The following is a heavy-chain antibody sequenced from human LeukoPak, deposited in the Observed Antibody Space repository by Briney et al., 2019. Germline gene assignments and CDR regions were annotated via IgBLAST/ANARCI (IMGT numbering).Heavy chain of an antibody. CDR2: ISSGTSYI. D-gene: IGHD3-10*01. CDR3: ARAGNYYGRHTNWFDP. J-gene: IGHJ5*02. V-gene: IGHV3-21*01. CDR1: GFTFSSYS. Sequence: GGSLRLSCAASGFTFSSYSMNWVRQAPGKGLEWVSSISSGTSYIYYADSVKGRFTISRDNAKNSLYLQMNSLRAEDTAVYYCARAGNYYGRHTNWFDPWGQGTLVSVSS.